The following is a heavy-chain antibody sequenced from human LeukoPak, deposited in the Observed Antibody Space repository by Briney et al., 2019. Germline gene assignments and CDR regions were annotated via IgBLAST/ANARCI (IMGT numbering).Heavy chain of an antibody. J-gene: IGHJ4*02. Sequence: PGGSLRLSCAASGFTFSSYWMSWVRQAPGKGLEWVANIKQDGSEKYYVDSVKGRFTISRDNAKNSLYLQMNSLRAEDTAVYYCARGEVVVDAIGIYYFDYWGQGTLVTVSS. V-gene: IGHV3-7*01. CDR2: IKQDGSEK. D-gene: IGHD2-15*01. CDR1: GFTFSSYW. CDR3: ARGEVVVDAIGIYYFDY.